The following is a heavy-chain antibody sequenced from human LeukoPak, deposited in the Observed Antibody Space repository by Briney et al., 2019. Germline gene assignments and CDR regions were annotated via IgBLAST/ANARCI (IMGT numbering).Heavy chain of an antibody. CDR2: IYTSGST. D-gene: IGHD1-7*01. CDR3: ARGPNWNYGQDFDY. V-gene: IGHV4-4*07. J-gene: IGHJ4*02. CDR1: GGSISSYY. Sequence: SETLSLTCTVSGGSISSYYWSWIRQPAGKGLEWIGRIYTSGSTNYNPSLKGRVTMSVDTSKNQFSLKLSSATAADTAVYYCARGPNWNYGQDFDYWGQGTLVTVSS.